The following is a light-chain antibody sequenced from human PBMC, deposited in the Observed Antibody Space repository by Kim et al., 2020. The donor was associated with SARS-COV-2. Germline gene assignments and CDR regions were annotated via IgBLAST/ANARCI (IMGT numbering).Light chain of an antibody. V-gene: IGKV1-33*01. CDR1: QDISNS. CDR2: GAS. Sequence: DIQMTQSPSSLSASVGDRVTIACQASQDISNSLNWYQQKPGKAPNLLIYGASNLETGVPSRFSGNGSGTDFTFTISSLQPEDIATYYCQQYENLALTFGGGTKVDIK. CDR3: QQYENLALT. J-gene: IGKJ4*01.